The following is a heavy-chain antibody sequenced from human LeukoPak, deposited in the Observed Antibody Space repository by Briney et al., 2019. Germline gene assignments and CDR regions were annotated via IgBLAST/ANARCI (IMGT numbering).Heavy chain of an antibody. CDR3: ARVGTAGYYGMDV. D-gene: IGHD1-26*01. Sequence: SVKVSCKASGGTFSSYAISWVRQAPGQGLEWMGRIIPILGIANYAQKFQGRVTITADKSTSTAYMELSSLRSEDTAVYYCARVGTAGYYGMDVWGQGTTVTVSS. J-gene: IGHJ6*02. CDR1: GGTFSSYA. V-gene: IGHV1-69*04. CDR2: IIPILGIA.